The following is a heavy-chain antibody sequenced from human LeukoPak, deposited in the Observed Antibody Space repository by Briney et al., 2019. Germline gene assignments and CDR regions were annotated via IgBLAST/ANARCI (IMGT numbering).Heavy chain of an antibody. V-gene: IGHV1-69*02. CDR1: GYTFTGYY. Sequence: ASVKVSCKASGYTFTGYYMHWVRQAPGQGLEWMGRIIPILGIANYAQKFQGRVTITADKSTSTAYMELSSLRSEDTAVYYCAATLYCSSTSCPYYYYYGMDVWGQGTTVTVSS. D-gene: IGHD2-2*01. J-gene: IGHJ6*02. CDR2: IIPILGIA. CDR3: AATLYCSSTSCPYYYYYGMDV.